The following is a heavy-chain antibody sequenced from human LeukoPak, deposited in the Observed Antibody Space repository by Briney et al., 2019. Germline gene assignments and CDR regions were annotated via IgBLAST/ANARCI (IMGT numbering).Heavy chain of an antibody. J-gene: IGHJ4*02. Sequence: GGSLRLSCAASGFIFSSYSMSWVRQAPGKGLEWVSTFSGSGGSTYYADSVKGRFSISRDNSKNTLYLQMNSLRDEDTAAYYCARSGLNRFDYWGQGTLVTVSS. V-gene: IGHV3-23*01. CDR3: ARSGLNRFDY. D-gene: IGHD2-15*01. CDR2: FSGSGGST. CDR1: GFIFSSYS.